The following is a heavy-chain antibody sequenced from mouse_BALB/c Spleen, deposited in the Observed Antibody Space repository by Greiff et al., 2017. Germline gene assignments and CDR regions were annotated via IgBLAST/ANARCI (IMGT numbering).Heavy chain of an antibody. CDR2: ISSGGST. V-gene: IGHV5-6-5*01. CDR1: GFTFSSYA. J-gene: IGHJ4*01. Sequence: EVKLMESGGGLVKPGGSLKLSCAASGFTFSSYAMSWVRQTPEKRLEWVASISSGGSTYYPDSVKGRFTISRDNARNILYLQMSSLRSEDTAMYYCARDYYGNYDAMDYWGQGTSVTVSS. CDR3: ARDYYGNYDAMDY. D-gene: IGHD2-1*01.